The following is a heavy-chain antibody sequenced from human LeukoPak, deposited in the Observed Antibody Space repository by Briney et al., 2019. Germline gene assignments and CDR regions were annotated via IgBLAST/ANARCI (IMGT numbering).Heavy chain of an antibody. D-gene: IGHD6-19*01. CDR1: GFTFSRYS. V-gene: IGHV3-48*01. CDR2: IIDSSSTI. Sequence: TGGSLRLSCAASGFTFSRYSMNWVRQAPGKGLEWVSYIIDSSSTIYYADSVKGRFTISRDNAKNSLYLPMTSPRAADTAVYYCARGYSGGYDYWGQGTLVTVSS. CDR3: ARGYSGGYDY. J-gene: IGHJ4*02.